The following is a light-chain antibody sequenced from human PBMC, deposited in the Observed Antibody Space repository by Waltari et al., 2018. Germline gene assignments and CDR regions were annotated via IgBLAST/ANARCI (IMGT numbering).Light chain of an antibody. CDR3: SSYTSSSTWV. Sequence: QSALTKPAPVSGRPGQTVTPFSTGTSSAFGGYNLSPWNQQHPCKAPKLMIYDVSNRPSGVSNRFSGSKSGNTASLTISGLQAEDEADYYCSSYTSSSTWVFGGGTKLTVL. CDR1: SSAFGGYNL. J-gene: IGLJ3*02. V-gene: IGLV2-14*03. CDR2: DVS.